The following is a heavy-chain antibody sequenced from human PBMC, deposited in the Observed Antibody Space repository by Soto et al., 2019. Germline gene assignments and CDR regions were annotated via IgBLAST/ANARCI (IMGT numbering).Heavy chain of an antibody. CDR2: ISGSGGST. CDR1: GFTFSSYA. J-gene: IGHJ4*02. CDR3: AKDPLRVLRFLEWSYN. Sequence: PGGSLRLSCAASGFTFSSYAMSWVRQAPGKGLEWVSAISGSGGSTYYADSVKGRFTISRDNSKNTLYLQMNSLRAEDTAVYYSAKDPLRVLRFLEWSYNWGQGTLVTVSS. D-gene: IGHD3-3*01. V-gene: IGHV3-23*01.